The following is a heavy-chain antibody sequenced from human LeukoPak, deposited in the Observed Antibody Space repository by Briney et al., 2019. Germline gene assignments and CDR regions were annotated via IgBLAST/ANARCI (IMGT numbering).Heavy chain of an antibody. V-gene: IGHV1-69*05. J-gene: IGHJ4*02. Sequence: SVKVSCKASGGTSSSYAISWVRQAPGQGLEWMGRIIPIFGTANYAQKFQGRVTITTDESTSTAYMELSSLRSEDTAVYYCARSQPSLLLFDYWGQGTLVTVSS. D-gene: IGHD2-15*01. CDR2: IIPIFGTA. CDR3: ARSQPSLLLFDY. CDR1: GGTSSSYA.